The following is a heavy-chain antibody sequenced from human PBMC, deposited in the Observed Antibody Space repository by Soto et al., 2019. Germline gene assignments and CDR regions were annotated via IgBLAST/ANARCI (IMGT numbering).Heavy chain of an antibody. Sequence: GASVKVSCKASGNTFTSYDINWVRQATGHGLEWMGWINPNSGNIGYAQKFQGRVTMTRDTAIRTAYMEVSRLRSDDTAVYYCARGRASGSYYLLDYWGQGTLVTRLL. CDR2: INPNSGNI. D-gene: IGHD3-10*01. J-gene: IGHJ4*02. V-gene: IGHV1-8*01. CDR1: GNTFTSYD. CDR3: ARGRASGSYYLLDY.